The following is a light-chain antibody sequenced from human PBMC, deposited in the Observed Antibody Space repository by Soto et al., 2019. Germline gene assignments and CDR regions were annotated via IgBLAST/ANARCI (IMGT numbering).Light chain of an antibody. CDR1: SSDVAAYNY. Sequence: QSALTQPASVSGSPGQSITIPCTGTSSDVAAYNYVSWYQQHPGKAPKLMVYDVSNRPSGVSNRFSGSKSGNTASLTISGLQAEDEADYYCSSYTSGGNYVFGTGTKLTVL. J-gene: IGLJ1*01. V-gene: IGLV2-14*03. CDR3: SSYTSGGNYV. CDR2: DVS.